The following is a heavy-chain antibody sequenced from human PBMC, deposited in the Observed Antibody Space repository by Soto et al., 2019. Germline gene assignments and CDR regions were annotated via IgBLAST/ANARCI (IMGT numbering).Heavy chain of an antibody. Sequence: QVQLQESGPGLVKPSQTLSLTCTVSGSSITSGGHYWGWIRQLPGKGLEWIAYIFHSGSTSYNPSLKSRLTISVDTSKNQFSLKLSSVTAADTAVYYFARGGQEDNYFDPWGQGTLVTVSS. CDR2: IFHSGST. CDR3: ARGGQEDNYFDP. V-gene: IGHV4-31*03. J-gene: IGHJ5*02. CDR1: GSSITSGGHY.